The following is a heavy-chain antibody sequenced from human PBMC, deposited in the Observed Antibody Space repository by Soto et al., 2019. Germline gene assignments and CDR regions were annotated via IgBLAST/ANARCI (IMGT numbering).Heavy chain of an antibody. V-gene: IGHV3-7*03. CDR3: VKDGGYCSSATCYSPRNHYFDS. D-gene: IGHD2-2*01. Sequence: LRLSGVGSGVSFGGYERSWGRQAPGKGKEWVANIKFDGSEKQYVDSVRGRFSISRDNFRNSLFLQMNSLRAGDTAIYYCVKDGGYCSSATCYSPRNHYFDSWGQGTLVTVSS. CDR1: GVSFGGYE. J-gene: IGHJ4*02. CDR2: IKFDGSEK.